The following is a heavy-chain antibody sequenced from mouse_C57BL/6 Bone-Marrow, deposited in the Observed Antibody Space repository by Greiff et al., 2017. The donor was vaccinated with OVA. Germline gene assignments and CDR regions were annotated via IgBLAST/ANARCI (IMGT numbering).Heavy chain of an antibody. CDR3: TRDLLCRGDY. D-gene: IGHD1-1*02. Sequence: EVKLVESGEGLVKPGGSLKLSCAASGFTFSSYAMPWVRQTPEKRLEWVAYISSGGDYIYYAATVQGRFTISGDNARNTLYLQISSLKSGDTAVYYCTRDLLCRGDYWGQGTSVTVSS. V-gene: IGHV5-9-1*02. CDR1: GFTFSSYA. J-gene: IGHJ4*01. CDR2: ISSGGDYI.